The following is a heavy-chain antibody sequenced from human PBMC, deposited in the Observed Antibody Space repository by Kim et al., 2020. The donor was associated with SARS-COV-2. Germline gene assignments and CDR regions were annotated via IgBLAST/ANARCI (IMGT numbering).Heavy chain of an antibody. CDR3: VKDHHDYVWGTYPPSHDY. D-gene: IGHD3-16*02. J-gene: IGHJ4*02. Sequence: GGSLRLSCAASGFIFSNHAMSWVRLAPGKGLEWVSAISGRGSNTYYADSVKGRFTISRDNSKNMLYLQVKSLRGEDTALYYCVKDHHDYVWGTYPPSHDYGGQGTLVTVSS. V-gene: IGHV3-23*01. CDR2: ISGRGSNT. CDR1: GFIFSNHA.